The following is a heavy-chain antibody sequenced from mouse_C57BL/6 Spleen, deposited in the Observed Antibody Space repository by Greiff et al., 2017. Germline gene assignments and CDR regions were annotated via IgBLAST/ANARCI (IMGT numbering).Heavy chain of an antibody. CDR3: ANYGNYLYYAMDY. J-gene: IGHJ4*01. D-gene: IGHD2-1*01. CDR1: GYAFSSSW. CDR2: IYPGDGDT. V-gene: IGHV1-82*01. Sequence: QVHVKQSGPELVKPGASVKISCKASGYAFSSSWMNWVKQRPGKGLEWIGRIYPGDGDTNYNGKFKGKATLTADKSSSTAYMQLSSLTSEDSAVYFCANYGNYLYYAMDYWGQGTSVTVSS.